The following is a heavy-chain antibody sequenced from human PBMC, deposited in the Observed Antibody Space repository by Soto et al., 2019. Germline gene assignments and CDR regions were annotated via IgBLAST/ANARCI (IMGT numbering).Heavy chain of an antibody. D-gene: IGHD3-10*01. CDR1: GFTFTSYS. V-gene: IGHV3-48*01. CDR3: ARRGLFESGGIDY. Sequence: EVQLVESGGGLVQPGGSLRLSCAASGFTFTSYSMNWVRQAPGKGLEWVSYISSSTTIIYYADSVKGRFTISRDNARNSLYRKTNSLRAEDTAVYYCARRGLFESGGIDYWGQGTLVTVSS. CDR2: ISSSTTII. J-gene: IGHJ4*02.